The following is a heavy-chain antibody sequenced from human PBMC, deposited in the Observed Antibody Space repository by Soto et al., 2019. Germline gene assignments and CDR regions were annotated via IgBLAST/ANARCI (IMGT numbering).Heavy chain of an antibody. J-gene: IGHJ4*02. CDR1: GFTFSSYA. CDR3: AKQGEIVLMVYGQDY. V-gene: IGHV3-23*01. Sequence: EVQLLESGGGLVQPGGSLRLSCAASGFTFSSYAMSWVRQAPGKGREWVSAISGSGGSTYYADSVKGRFTISRDNSKTTLYLQMNSLRAEDTAVYYCAKQGEIVLMVYGQDYWGQGTLVTVSS. D-gene: IGHD2-8*01. CDR2: ISGSGGST.